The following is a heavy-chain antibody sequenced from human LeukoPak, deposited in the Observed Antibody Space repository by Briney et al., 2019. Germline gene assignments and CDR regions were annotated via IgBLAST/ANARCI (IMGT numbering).Heavy chain of an antibody. CDR1: GDSVSSNSAA. D-gene: IGHD3-22*01. J-gene: IGHJ3*02. CDR2: TYYRSKWYY. Sequence: SQTLSLACAISGDSVSSNSAAWNWIRQSPSRGLEWLGRTYYRSKWYYDYAVSVKSRITINPDTSKSQFSLQLNSVTPEDTAVYYCARFYYDTSGHGAFDIWGQGTMVTVSS. V-gene: IGHV6-1*01. CDR3: ARFYYDTSGHGAFDI.